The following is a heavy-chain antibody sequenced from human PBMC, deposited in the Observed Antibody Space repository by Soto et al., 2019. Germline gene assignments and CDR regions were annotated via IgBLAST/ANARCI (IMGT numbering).Heavy chain of an antibody. CDR3: AKDLEYSSSSSLDY. CDR2: ISGSGGST. Sequence: AGSLRLSCAASRFTFSSYAMSWVRQAPGKGLEWVSAISGSGGSTYYADSVKGRFTISRDNSKNTLYLQMNSLRAEDTAVYYCAKDLEYSSSSSLDYWGQGTLVTVSS. CDR1: RFTFSSYA. J-gene: IGHJ4*02. D-gene: IGHD6-6*01. V-gene: IGHV3-23*01.